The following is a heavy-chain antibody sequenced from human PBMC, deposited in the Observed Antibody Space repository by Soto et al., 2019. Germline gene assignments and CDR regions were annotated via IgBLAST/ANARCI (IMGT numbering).Heavy chain of an antibody. CDR3: ATDLRWAFDS. CDR1: GFTFSTFS. Sequence: EVQLVESGGGSVQPGGSLRLCCAASGFTFSTFSMNWVRQAPGRGLEWISYISGGGRPISYADSVKGRFTISRDNAKNSLYLQMDSLTDEDTAVYYCATDLRWAFDSWDQGTLVTVSS. J-gene: IGHJ4*02. D-gene: IGHD6-13*01. V-gene: IGHV3-48*02. CDR2: ISGGGRPI.